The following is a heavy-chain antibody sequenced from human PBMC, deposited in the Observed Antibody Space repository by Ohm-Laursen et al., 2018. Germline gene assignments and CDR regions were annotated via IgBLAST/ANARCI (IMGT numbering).Heavy chain of an antibody. V-gene: IGHV3-33*01. CDR3: ARESIAPFF. Sequence: SLRLSCAASGFTFRNYGMHWVRQAPGKGLEWVAVIWYDGSNKYYADSVKGRFTISRDNAKNSLYLQMDSLRVEDTAVYFCARESIAPFFWGQGTLVTVSS. D-gene: IGHD2/OR15-2a*01. CDR1: GFTFRNYG. J-gene: IGHJ4*02. CDR2: IWYDGSNK.